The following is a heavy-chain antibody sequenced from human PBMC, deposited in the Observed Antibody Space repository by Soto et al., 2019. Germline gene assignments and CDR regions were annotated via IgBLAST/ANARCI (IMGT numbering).Heavy chain of an antibody. CDR2: IKSKTDGGTT. Sequence: EVQLVESGGGLVKPGGSLRLSCAASGFTFSNAWMNWVRQAPGKGLECVGRIKSKTDGGTTDYAAPVKGRFTISRDDSKNTLYLQMNSLKTEDTAVYYCTTDDYYDSSGGEWGFYWGQGTLVTVSS. CDR3: TTDDYYDSSGGEWGFY. CDR1: GFTFSNAW. V-gene: IGHV3-15*07. J-gene: IGHJ4*02. D-gene: IGHD3-22*01.